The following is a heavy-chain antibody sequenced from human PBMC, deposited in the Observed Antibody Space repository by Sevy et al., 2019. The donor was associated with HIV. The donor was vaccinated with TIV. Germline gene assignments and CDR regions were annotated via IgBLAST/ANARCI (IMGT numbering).Heavy chain of an antibody. CDR1: GFTLSSVG. CDR3: AKDYCIGNDCFLGWFDP. J-gene: IGHJ5*02. V-gene: IGHV3-30*02. CDR2: IGHDGNKY. Sequence: GESLKISCAASGFTLSSVGIHWVRLTPGTGLEWLAFIGHDGNKYFYGASVKGRITTSRDNSKNTVSLQMNSLRVEDTAIYYCAKDYCIGNDCFLGWFDPRGQRTVVTVSS. D-gene: IGHD2-15*01.